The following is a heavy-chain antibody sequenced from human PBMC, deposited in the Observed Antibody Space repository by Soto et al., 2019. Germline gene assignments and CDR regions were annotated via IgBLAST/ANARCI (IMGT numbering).Heavy chain of an antibody. CDR2: MGRDGSFK. CDR1: GFMFGTCW. J-gene: IGHJ4*02. CDR3: AFWGGGANS. Sequence: EVQLVESGGGLVQPGGSLRLSCAGSGFMFGTCWMHWVRQTPGKGLEWVANMGRDGSFKRYVDSVKGRFTISRDNAKKSLDLQMNALRAEDAALYYCAFWGGGANSWGQGILVTVSS. V-gene: IGHV3-7*01. D-gene: IGHD7-27*01.